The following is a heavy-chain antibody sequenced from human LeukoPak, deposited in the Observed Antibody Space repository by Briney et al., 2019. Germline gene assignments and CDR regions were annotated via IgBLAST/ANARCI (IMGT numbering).Heavy chain of an antibody. V-gene: IGHV3-23*01. CDR1: GFTFSDYG. Sequence: GGSLRLSCAASGFTFSDYGMSWVRQAPGQGLEWVASISDSGEVTFKADSVKGRFTISRDNSKNALYLQMNYLRAEDTAVYYCAKGASYYSFDPWGQGTQVAVSS. D-gene: IGHD3-10*01. CDR2: ISDSGEVT. CDR3: AKGASYYSFDP. J-gene: IGHJ5*02.